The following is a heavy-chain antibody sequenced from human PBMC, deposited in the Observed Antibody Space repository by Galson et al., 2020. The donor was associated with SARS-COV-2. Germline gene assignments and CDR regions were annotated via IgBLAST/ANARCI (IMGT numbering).Heavy chain of an antibody. CDR3: ATDGLPFDH. CDR1: GLSVGTYA. V-gene: IGHV3-30*04. CDR2: LSYEENYE. D-gene: IGHD2-21*02. Sequence: QAGGSLRLSCKASGLSVGTYAMHWVRQAPGKGLEWVAVLSYEENYEYYGDSVKGRFTISRDTSKNTIYLEMNNVRPDDTAVYYCATDGLPFDHWGQGTLVTVS. J-gene: IGHJ4*02.